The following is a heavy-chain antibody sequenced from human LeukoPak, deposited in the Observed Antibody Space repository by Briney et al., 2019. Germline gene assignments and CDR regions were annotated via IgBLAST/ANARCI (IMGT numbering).Heavy chain of an antibody. CDR3: ARDVRGYNLDEYYFDY. CDR2: IYTSGST. Sequence: PSETLSLTCTVSGGSIGIYYWSWIRQPAGRGLECIGRIYTSGSTNYNPSLKSRVTISVDTSKNQFSLKLSSVTAADTAVYYCARDVRGYNLDEYYFDYWGQGTLVTVSS. V-gene: IGHV4-4*07. J-gene: IGHJ4*02. D-gene: IGHD1-14*01. CDR1: GGSIGIYY.